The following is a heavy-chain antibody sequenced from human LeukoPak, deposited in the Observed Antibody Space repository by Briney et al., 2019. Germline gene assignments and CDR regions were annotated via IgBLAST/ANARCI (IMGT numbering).Heavy chain of an antibody. J-gene: IGHJ4*02. CDR1: GFTFSSYA. CDR2: ISGSGGST. V-gene: IGHV3-23*01. CDR3: AKGPDCSSTSCYARRFSFAY. Sequence: GGSLRLSCAASGFTFSSYAMSWVRQAPGKGLEWVSAISGSGGSTYYADSVKGRFTISRDNSKNTLYLQMNSLRAEDTAVSYCAKGPDCSSTSCYARRFSFAYWGQGTLVTVSS. D-gene: IGHD2-2*01.